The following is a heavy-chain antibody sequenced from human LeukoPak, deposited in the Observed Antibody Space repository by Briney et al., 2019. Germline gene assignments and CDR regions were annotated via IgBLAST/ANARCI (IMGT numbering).Heavy chain of an antibody. V-gene: IGHV3-53*01. J-gene: IGHJ4*02. CDR3: ASLPYSAPFSFDY. Sequence: GGSLRLSCAASGFTVSSNYMSWVRQAPGKGLEWVSVIYSGGNTYYADSVKGRFTISRDNSKNTLYLQMNSLRAEDTAVCYCASLPYSAPFSFDYWGQGTLVTVSS. CDR1: GFTVSSNY. D-gene: IGHD2-15*01. CDR2: IYSGGNT.